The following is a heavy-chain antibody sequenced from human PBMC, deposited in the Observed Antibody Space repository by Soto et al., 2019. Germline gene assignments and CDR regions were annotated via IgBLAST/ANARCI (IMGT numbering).Heavy chain of an antibody. CDR2: IPPVSAPP. D-gene: IGHD3-3*01. J-gene: IGHJ4*02. Sequence: GASVKVSFKASGGTLNNYAINWVRQAPGQGLEWMGGIPPVSAPPDYAQKFQGRVSITADHSTSTVYMELSRLKSDDTAVYFCATDSNYDVSNSFWGQGTLVTVSS. CDR1: GGTLNNYA. CDR3: ATDSNYDVSNSF. V-gene: IGHV1-69*13.